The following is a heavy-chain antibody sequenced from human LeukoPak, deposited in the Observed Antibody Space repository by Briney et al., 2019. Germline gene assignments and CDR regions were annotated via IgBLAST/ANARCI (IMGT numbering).Heavy chain of an antibody. V-gene: IGHV4-39*01. CDR1: GGSISSSSYY. Sequence: PSETLSLTCTVSGGSISSSSYYWGWIRQPPGQGLEWIGSIYYSGSTYYNPSLKSRVTISVDTSKNQFSLKLSSVTAADTAVYYCATTITMIVVVTNRFDYWGQGTLVTVSS. J-gene: IGHJ4*02. D-gene: IGHD3-22*01. CDR3: ATTITMIVVVTNRFDY. CDR2: IYYSGST.